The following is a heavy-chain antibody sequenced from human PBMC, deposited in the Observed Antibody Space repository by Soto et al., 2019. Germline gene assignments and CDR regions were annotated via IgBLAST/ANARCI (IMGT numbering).Heavy chain of an antibody. V-gene: IGHV4-31*11. CDR1: GGSFSGYY. CDR2: IYYSGST. D-gene: IGHD3-10*01. CDR3: ARDRVLLWFGEDYYGMDV. Sequence: SETLSLTCAVYGGSFSGYYWSWIRQHPGKGLEWIGYIYYSGSTYYNPSLKSRVTISVDTSKNQFSLKLSSVTAADTAVYYCARDRVLLWFGEDYYGMDVWGQGTTVTVSS. J-gene: IGHJ6*02.